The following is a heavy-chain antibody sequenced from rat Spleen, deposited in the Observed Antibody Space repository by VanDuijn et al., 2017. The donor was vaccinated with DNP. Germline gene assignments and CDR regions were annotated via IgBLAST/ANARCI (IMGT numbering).Heavy chain of an antibody. D-gene: IGHD1-11*01. V-gene: IGHV5-7*01. CDR2: ISATGGST. CDR3: ATHDAYGPPMDA. CDR1: GFTFSDYN. Sequence: EVQLVESGGDLVQPGRSLKLSCAASGFTFSDYNMAWVRQAPKKGLEWVASISATGGSTSYRDSVRGRFTISRDNAKSILYLQMDSLRSEDTATYYCATHDAYGPPMDAWGQGTSVTVSS. J-gene: IGHJ4*01.